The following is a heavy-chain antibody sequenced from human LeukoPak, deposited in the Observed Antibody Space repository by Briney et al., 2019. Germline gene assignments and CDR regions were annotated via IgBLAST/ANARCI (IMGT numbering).Heavy chain of an antibody. Sequence: GGSLRLSCAASGFTFSSYWMHWVRQAPGKGLVWVSRINSDGSSTSYADSVKGRFTISRDNAKNTLYLQMNSLRAEDTAVYYCAREGDYDIAYMDVWGKGTTVTVSS. CDR2: INSDGSST. V-gene: IGHV3-74*01. CDR1: GFTFSSYW. D-gene: IGHD3-9*01. J-gene: IGHJ6*03. CDR3: AREGDYDIAYMDV.